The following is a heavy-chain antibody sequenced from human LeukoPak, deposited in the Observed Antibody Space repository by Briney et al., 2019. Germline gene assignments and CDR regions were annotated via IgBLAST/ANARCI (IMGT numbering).Heavy chain of an antibody. CDR3: ARDRSSSEY. J-gene: IGHJ4*02. V-gene: IGHV1-18*01. CDR1: GHSFTVYG. D-gene: IGHD6-13*01. CDR2: ISAYNGNT. Sequence: ASVKVSCKASGHSFTVYGISWVRQAPGQGLEWMGWISAYNGNTNYAQSLQGRVTMTIDTSTSTTYMELRSLTSDDTAMYYCARDRSSSEYWGQGTLVTVSS.